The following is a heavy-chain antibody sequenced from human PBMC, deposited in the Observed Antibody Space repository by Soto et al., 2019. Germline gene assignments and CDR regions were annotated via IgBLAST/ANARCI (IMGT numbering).Heavy chain of an antibody. CDR2: IIPIFGTA. CDR3: ASAKYCSSTSCQYYYYGMDV. D-gene: IGHD2-2*01. Sequence: QVQLVQSGAEVKKPGSSVKVSCKASGGTFSSYAISWVRQAPGQGLEWMGGIIPIFGTANYAQKFQGRVTITADEYTSTAYMELSSLRSEDTAVYYCASAKYCSSTSCQYYYYGMDVWGQGTTVTVSS. V-gene: IGHV1-69*01. J-gene: IGHJ6*02. CDR1: GGTFSSYA.